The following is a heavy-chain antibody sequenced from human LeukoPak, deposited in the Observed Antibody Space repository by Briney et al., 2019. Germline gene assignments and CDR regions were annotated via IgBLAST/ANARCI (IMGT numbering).Heavy chain of an antibody. V-gene: IGHV4-39*01. J-gene: IGHJ4*02. CDR3: ARQIGAPGFDY. Sequence: SETLSLTCTVSGGSISSSNYYWGWIRQPPGKGLEWIGSICQSGNTYYNPSLKSRVTIFVDTAKNQFSLRLNSVTAADTAVYYCARQIGAPGFDYWGQGTLVTVSS. D-gene: IGHD3-10*01. CDR1: GGSISSSNYY. CDR2: ICQSGNT.